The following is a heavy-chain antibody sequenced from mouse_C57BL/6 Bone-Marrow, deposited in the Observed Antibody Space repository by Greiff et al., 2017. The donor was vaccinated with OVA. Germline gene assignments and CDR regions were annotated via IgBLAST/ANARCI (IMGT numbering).Heavy chain of an antibody. CDR3: ARGVITTVVPYYFDY. J-gene: IGHJ2*01. V-gene: IGHV1-54*01. CDR1: GYAFTNYL. CDR2: INPGSGGT. Sequence: QVQLQQSGAELVRPGTSVKVSCKASGYAFTNYLIEWVKQRPGQGLEWIGVINPGSGGTNYNEKFKGKATLTADKSSSTAYMQLSSLTSEDSAVYFCARGVITTVVPYYFDYWGQGTTLTVSS. D-gene: IGHD1-1*01.